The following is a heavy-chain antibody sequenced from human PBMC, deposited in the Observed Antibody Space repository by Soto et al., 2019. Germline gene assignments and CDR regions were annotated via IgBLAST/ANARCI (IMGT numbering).Heavy chain of an antibody. CDR1: GGSTSSYY. Sequence: SETLSLTCTVSGGSTSSYYWSWIRQPPGKGLEWIGYIYYSGSTNYNPSLKSRVTISVDTSKNQFSLKLSSVTAADTAVYYCARRAYYYYYGMDVWGQGTTVTVSS. V-gene: IGHV4-59*08. CDR2: IYYSGST. CDR3: ARRAYYYYYGMDV. J-gene: IGHJ6*02.